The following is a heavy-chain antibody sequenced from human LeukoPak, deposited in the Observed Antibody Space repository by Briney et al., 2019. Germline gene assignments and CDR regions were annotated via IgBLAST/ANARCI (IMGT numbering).Heavy chain of an antibody. Sequence: GGSLRLSCAASGCTFSSYSMNWVRQAPGKGLEGVSYISSSSSTIYYADSVKGRFTISRDNAKNSLYLQMNSLRAEDTAVYYCARSENLVVPAVFDYWGQGTLVTVSS. D-gene: IGHD2-2*01. CDR3: ARSENLVVPAVFDY. V-gene: IGHV3-48*01. J-gene: IGHJ4*02. CDR1: GCTFSSYS. CDR2: ISSSSSTI.